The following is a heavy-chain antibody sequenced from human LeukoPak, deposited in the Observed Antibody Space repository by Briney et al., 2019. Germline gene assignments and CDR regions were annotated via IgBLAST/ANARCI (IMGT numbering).Heavy chain of an antibody. CDR1: GGSFSGYY. V-gene: IGHV4-34*01. CDR2: INHSGST. CDR3: ARGPSGDSSSLFPFDH. Sequence: PSETLSLTCAVYGGSFSGYYWSWIRQPPGKGLEWIGEINHSGSTNYNPSLKSRVTISVDTSKNQFSLKLSSVTAADTAVYYCARGPSGDSSSLFPFDHWGQGTLVTVSS. J-gene: IGHJ4*02. D-gene: IGHD6-13*01.